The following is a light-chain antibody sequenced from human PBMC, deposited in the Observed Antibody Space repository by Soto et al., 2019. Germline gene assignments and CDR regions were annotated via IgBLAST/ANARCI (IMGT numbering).Light chain of an antibody. V-gene: IGKV1-5*03. CDR1: QSISSW. CDR2: KAS. J-gene: IGKJ1*01. Sequence: DIQMTQSPSTLSASVGDRVTITCRASQSISSWLAWYQQKPGKAPKLLIYKASSLESGVPSRFSGSGSGTECTLTISSLQPYDFAIYYCQQYNSYWTFGQGTKVEIK. CDR3: QQYNSYWT.